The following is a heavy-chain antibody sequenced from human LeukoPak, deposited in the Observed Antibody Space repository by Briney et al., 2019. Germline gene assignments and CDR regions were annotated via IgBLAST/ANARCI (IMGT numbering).Heavy chain of an antibody. Sequence: GGSLRLSCAASGFTLNTYSMNWVRQAPGKGLEWVSSISSTGSDMYYVDSVKGRFTISRDNAKNSLFLQVNSLRAEDTAVYYCARGFGDYYYGMDVWGQGTMATVSS. J-gene: IGHJ6*02. CDR3: ARGFGDYYYGMDV. CDR2: ISSTGSDM. CDR1: GFTLNTYS. D-gene: IGHD3-3*01. V-gene: IGHV3-21*01.